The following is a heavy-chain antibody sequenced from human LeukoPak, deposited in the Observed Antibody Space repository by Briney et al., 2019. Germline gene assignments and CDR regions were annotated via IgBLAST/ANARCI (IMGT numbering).Heavy chain of an antibody. CDR3: ARGVRFLEWLSIYGMDV. V-gene: IGHV4-31*03. CDR1: GGSISSGGYY. Sequence: SETLSLTCTVSGGSISSGGYYWSWIRQHPGKGLEWIGYISYSGSTYYNPSLKSRVTISVDTSKNRFSLKLSSVTAADTAVYYCARGVRFLEWLSIYGMDVWGQGTTVTVSS. J-gene: IGHJ6*02. CDR2: ISYSGST. D-gene: IGHD3-3*01.